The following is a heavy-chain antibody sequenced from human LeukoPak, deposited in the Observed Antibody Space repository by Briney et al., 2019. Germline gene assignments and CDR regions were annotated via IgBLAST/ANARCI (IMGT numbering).Heavy chain of an antibody. CDR2: I. CDR3: AKGDSGGSYDYFGY. Sequence: GGSLRLSCAASGFTFSRYGMSWVRQAPGKGLEWVSAIKGRFTISSDNSKNTLYLQMNSLRAEDTAVYYCAKGDSGGSYDYFGYWGQGTLVTVSS. J-gene: IGHJ4*02. CDR1: GFTFSRYG. D-gene: IGHD2-15*01. V-gene: IGHV3-23*01.